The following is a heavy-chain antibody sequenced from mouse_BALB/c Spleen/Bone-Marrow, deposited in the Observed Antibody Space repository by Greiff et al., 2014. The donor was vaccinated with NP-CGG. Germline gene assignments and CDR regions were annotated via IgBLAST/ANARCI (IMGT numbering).Heavy chain of an antibody. Sequence: VMLVESGPGLVAPSQSLSITCTVSGFSLTSYSVHWVRQPPGKGLEWLGVIWAGGSTNYNSALMSRLSISKDNSKSQVFLKMSSRQTDDTAMFYCARDDDSYAMDYWGQGTSVTVSS. D-gene: IGHD2-3*01. J-gene: IGHJ4*01. CDR3: ARDDDSYAMDY. V-gene: IGHV2-9*02. CDR1: GFSLTSYS. CDR2: IWAGGST.